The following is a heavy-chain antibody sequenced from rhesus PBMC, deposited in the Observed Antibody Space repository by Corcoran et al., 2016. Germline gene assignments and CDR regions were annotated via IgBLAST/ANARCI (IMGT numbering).Heavy chain of an antibody. D-gene: IGHD2-15*01. CDR3: ARGRIVVVLTDPYRYFDY. V-gene: IGHV4-173*01. CDR2: ISGSGGST. Sequence: QLQLQESGPGLVKPSETLSLTCAVSGGSISSNYWSWIRQPPGKGLEWIGRISGSGGSTDYNPSLKSRVPISKDTSKKQVSLKLRAVTAADTAVYDGARGRIVVVLTDPYRYFDYWGQGVLVTVSS. J-gene: IGHJ4*01. CDR1: GGSISSNY.